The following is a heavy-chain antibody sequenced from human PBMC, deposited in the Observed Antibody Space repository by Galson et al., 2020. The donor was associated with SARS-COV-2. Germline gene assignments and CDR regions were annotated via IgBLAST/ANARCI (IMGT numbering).Heavy chain of an antibody. CDR1: GYTLNNHA. Sequence: ASVKVSCKAAGYTLNNHAINWVRQGPGQGLEWMGWIHTKTGNPTYAQGFTGRYVFSLDTSVGTACLVISSLKAEDTAVYYCARDVGPLVGTPYSTLWGQGTLVTVS. D-gene: IGHD2-8*01. J-gene: IGHJ4*02. CDR3: ARDVGPLVGTPYSTL. CDR2: IHTKTGNP. V-gene: IGHV7-4-1*02.